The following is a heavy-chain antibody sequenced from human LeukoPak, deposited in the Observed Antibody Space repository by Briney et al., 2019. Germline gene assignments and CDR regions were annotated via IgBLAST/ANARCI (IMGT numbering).Heavy chain of an antibody. D-gene: IGHD4-17*01. CDR3: ARENYYGDYNWFDP. V-gene: IGHV4-59*01. Sequence: SPETLSLTCTVSGGSISNNYWSWIRQPPGKGLEWIGYIYNTGSTNYNPSLKSRVTISLDTSKNQFSLKLNSVTAADTAVYYCARENYYGDYNWFDPWGLGTLVTISS. J-gene: IGHJ5*02. CDR1: GGSISNNY. CDR2: IYNTGST.